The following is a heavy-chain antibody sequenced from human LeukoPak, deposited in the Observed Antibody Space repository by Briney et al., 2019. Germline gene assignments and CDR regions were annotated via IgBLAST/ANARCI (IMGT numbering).Heavy chain of an antibody. J-gene: IGHJ4*02. CDR1: SGSISTSNYY. Sequence: PSETLSLTCTVSSGSISTSNYYWGWVRQPPGKALEWIGNIFYTGSTYYSPSLKSRVTISLDTSRNQFSLKLSSVTAADTAVYYCARVAAKTVDYWGQGTLVTVSS. CDR3: ARVAAKTVDY. CDR2: IFYTGST. D-gene: IGHD2-15*01. V-gene: IGHV4-39*07.